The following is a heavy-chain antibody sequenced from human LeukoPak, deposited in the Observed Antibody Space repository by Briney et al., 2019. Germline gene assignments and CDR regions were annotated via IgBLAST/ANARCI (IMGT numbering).Heavy chain of an antibody. CDR1: GGSISSYY. CDR2: MYHSGDT. J-gene: IGHJ5*02. Sequence: PSETLSLTCTVSGGSISSYYWSWIRQPPGKGLEWIGSMYHSGDTSSNPSLKSRVTISVDTSKNQLSLRLSSVTAADTAVYYCARSKAHLSTSWYGNWFDPWGQGTLVTVSS. CDR3: ARSKAHLSTSWYGNWFDP. D-gene: IGHD2-2*01. V-gene: IGHV4-59*08.